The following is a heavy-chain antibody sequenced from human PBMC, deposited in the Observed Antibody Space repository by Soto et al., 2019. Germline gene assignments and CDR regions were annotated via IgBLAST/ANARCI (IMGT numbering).Heavy chain of an antibody. D-gene: IGHD6-13*01. V-gene: IGHV3-30-3*01. CDR3: ARAETGYSSSWYGYFDY. Sequence: GGSLRLSCAASGFTFSSYAMHWVRQAPGKGLEWVAVISYDGSNKYYADSVKGRFTISRDNSKNTLYLQMNSLRAEDTAVYYCARAETGYSSSWYGYFDYWGQGTLVTVSS. CDR2: ISYDGSNK. J-gene: IGHJ4*02. CDR1: GFTFSSYA.